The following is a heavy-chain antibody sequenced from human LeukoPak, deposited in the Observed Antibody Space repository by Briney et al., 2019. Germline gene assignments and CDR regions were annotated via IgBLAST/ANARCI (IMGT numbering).Heavy chain of an antibody. Sequence: PSETLSLTCTVSGGSISSSSYYWGWIRQPPGKGLEWIGYIYYSGSTNYNPSLKSRVTISVDTSKNQFSLKLSSVTAADTAVYYCARDSYYGSGSFDYWGQGTLVTVSS. CDR3: ARDSYYGSGSFDY. CDR1: GGSISSSSYY. CDR2: IYYSGST. V-gene: IGHV4-61*01. D-gene: IGHD3-10*01. J-gene: IGHJ4*02.